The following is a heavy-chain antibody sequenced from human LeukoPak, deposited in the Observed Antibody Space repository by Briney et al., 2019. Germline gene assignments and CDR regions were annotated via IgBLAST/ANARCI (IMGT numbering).Heavy chain of an antibody. CDR3: ARDDGYSGYGETFDY. J-gene: IGHJ4*02. CDR1: GGTFTSYG. V-gene: IGHV1-18*01. D-gene: IGHD5-12*01. Sequence: ASVKVSCKASGGTFTSYGISWVRQAPGQGLEWMGWISAYNSNTNYAQKLQGRVTMTTDTSTSTAYMELRSLRSDDTAVYSCARDDGYSGYGETFDYWGQGTLVTVSS. CDR2: ISAYNSNT.